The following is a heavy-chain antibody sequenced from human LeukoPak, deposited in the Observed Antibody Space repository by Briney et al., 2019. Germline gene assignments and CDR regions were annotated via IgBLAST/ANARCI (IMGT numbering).Heavy chain of an antibody. Sequence: SETLSLTCTVSGGSISSSSYYWGWIRQPPGKGLEWIGSIYYGGSTYYNPSLKSRVTISVDTSKNQFSLKLSSVTAADTAVYYCARVYGSGSYYNGYYYYYMDVWGKGTTVTISS. CDR1: GGSISSSSYY. CDR2: IYYGGST. J-gene: IGHJ6*03. V-gene: IGHV4-39*01. D-gene: IGHD3-10*01. CDR3: ARVYGSGSYYNGYYYYYMDV.